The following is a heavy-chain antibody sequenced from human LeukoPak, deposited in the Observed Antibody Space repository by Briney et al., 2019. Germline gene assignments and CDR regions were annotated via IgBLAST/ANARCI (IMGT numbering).Heavy chain of an antibody. J-gene: IGHJ1*01. CDR3: AKGHTYGMT. V-gene: IGHV3-11*01. CDR2: ISATGSTM. CDR1: GFTFSGFY. D-gene: IGHD5-18*01. Sequence: PGGSLRLSCAASGFTFSGFYMSWLRQTPGKGLEWVSYISATGSTMDYADSVKGRFTISRDNAKDSLYLQMNNLGAEDTAVYYCAKGHTYGMTWGQGTLVTVSS.